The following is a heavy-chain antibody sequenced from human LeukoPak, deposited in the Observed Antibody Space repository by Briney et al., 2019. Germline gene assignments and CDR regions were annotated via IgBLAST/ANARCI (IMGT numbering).Heavy chain of an antibody. CDR1: GFTFSSYS. V-gene: IGHV3-21*01. Sequence: GGSLRLSCAASGFTFSSYSMNWVRQAPGKGLEWVSSISSSSSYIYYADSVKGRFTISRDNAKNSLYLQMNSLRAEDTAVYYCATAYYDFWSGYIRADSGAFDIWGQGTMVTVSS. CDR3: ATAYYDFWSGYIRADSGAFDI. J-gene: IGHJ3*02. CDR2: ISSSSSYI. D-gene: IGHD3-3*01.